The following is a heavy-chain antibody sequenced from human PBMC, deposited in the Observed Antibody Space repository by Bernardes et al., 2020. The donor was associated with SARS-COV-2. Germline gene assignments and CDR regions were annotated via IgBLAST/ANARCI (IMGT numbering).Heavy chain of an antibody. J-gene: IGHJ6*03. CDR2: IYASGSI. CDR3: ARDGYYYMDV. Sequence: SETLSLTCIVSGGSISRQYWSWIRQPAGKGLAWIGRIYASGSIILYNPSLESRVTMSVDTSMNQFSLRLTSVTAADTAVYYCARDGYYYMDVWGKGTTVTVSS. V-gene: IGHV4-4*07. CDR1: GGSISRQY.